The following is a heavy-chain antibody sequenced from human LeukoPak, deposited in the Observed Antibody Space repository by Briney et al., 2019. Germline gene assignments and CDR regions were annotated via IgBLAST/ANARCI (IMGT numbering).Heavy chain of an antibody. CDR3: ARGSPLYLRAAAGKVDWFDP. V-gene: IGHV4-59*01. Sequence: SETLSLTCTVSGGSISSYYWSWIRPPAGKGLEWIGYIHYSGSTNYNSSLKSRVTISLDTSKNQFSLKLSSLTAADTAVYYCARGSPLYLRAAAGKVDWFDPWGQGTLVTVSS. CDR1: GGSISSYY. CDR2: IHYSGST. D-gene: IGHD6-13*01. J-gene: IGHJ5*02.